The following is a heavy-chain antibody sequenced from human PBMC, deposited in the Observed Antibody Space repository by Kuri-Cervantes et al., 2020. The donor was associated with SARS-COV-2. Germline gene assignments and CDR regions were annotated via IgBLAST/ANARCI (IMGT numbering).Heavy chain of an antibody. Sequence: SETLSLTCTVSGGSTSSYYWSWIRQPPGKGLEWIGYIYYSGSTNYNPSLKSRVTISVDTSKNQFSLKLSSVTAADTAVYYCAGGWEYSSSGYKPPLDYWGQGTLVTVSS. CDR1: GGSTSSYY. CDR2: IYYSGST. J-gene: IGHJ4*02. CDR3: AGGWEYSSSGYKPPLDY. V-gene: IGHV4-59*01. D-gene: IGHD6-13*01.